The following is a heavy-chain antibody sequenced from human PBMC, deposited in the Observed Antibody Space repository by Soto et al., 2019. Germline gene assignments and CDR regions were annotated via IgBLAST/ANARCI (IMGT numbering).Heavy chain of an antibody. Sequence: GGPLRLSCAASGFTFSSYGMHCVRQAPGKGLEWVSVISCGGGSKYYADSVKGRFTISRDNSKNTLYLQMNSLRAEDTAVYYCAKDYGSGTRIRFEPWGQGTLVTVSS. D-gene: IGHD3-10*01. V-gene: IGHV3-NL1*01. CDR2: ISCGGGSK. CDR1: GFTFSSYG. J-gene: IGHJ5*02. CDR3: AKDYGSGTRIRFEP.